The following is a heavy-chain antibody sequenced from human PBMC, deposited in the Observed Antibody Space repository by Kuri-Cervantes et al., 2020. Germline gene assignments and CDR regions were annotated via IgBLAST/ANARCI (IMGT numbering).Heavy chain of an antibody. D-gene: IGHD1-1*01. Sequence: ASVKVSCKASGYTFTGYYIHWVRQAPGQGLEWMGIINPSGGSTSYAQKFQGRVTITRDTSASTAYMELSSLRSEDTAIYYCARDLGNQLSPHPYWGQGTLVTVSS. CDR2: INPSGGST. J-gene: IGHJ4*02. CDR1: GYTFTGYY. CDR3: ARDLGNQLSPHPY. V-gene: IGHV1-46*01.